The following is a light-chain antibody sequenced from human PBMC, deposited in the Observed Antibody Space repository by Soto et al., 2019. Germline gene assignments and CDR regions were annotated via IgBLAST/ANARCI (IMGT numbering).Light chain of an antibody. Sequence: EIVLAQSPGTLSLSPGERATLSCRASQSLSSSYLAWYQQKPGQAPRLLMYGASSRATGIPDRFSGSGSGTDFTLTISRLEPEDFAVYYCQQYGSSRWTFGQGSKVAIK. J-gene: IGKJ1*01. V-gene: IGKV3-20*01. CDR3: QQYGSSRWT. CDR1: QSLSSSY. CDR2: GAS.